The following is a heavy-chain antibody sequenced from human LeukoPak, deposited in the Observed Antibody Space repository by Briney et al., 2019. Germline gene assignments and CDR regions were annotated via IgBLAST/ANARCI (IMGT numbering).Heavy chain of an antibody. V-gene: IGHV3-30*18. CDR3: AKDMSGGDCPDY. CDR1: GFTFSNAW. Sequence: GGSLRLSCAASGFTFSNAWMNWVRQAPGKGLEWVALISYDGSDKDYAKSVKGRFTISRDNSKNTLYLQMNSLRAEDTAVYYCAKDMSGGDCPDYWGQGTLVTVSS. J-gene: IGHJ4*02. D-gene: IGHD2-21*02. CDR2: ISYDGSDK.